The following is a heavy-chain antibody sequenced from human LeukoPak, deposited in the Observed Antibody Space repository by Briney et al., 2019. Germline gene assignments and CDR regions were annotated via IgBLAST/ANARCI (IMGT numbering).Heavy chain of an antibody. CDR1: GYPFITYW. J-gene: IGHJ4*02. D-gene: IGHD3-10*01. Sequence: GESLPISCQTSGYPFITYWIGWVRQMPGKGLEWLGLIYPGDSETRYSPSFQGQVTMSADRSNSTAYLQWSSLKASDTALYYCARRGRGPSGSVYFFDSWGQGTLVTVSS. V-gene: IGHV5-51*01. CDR3: ARRGRGPSGSVYFFDS. CDR2: IYPGDSET.